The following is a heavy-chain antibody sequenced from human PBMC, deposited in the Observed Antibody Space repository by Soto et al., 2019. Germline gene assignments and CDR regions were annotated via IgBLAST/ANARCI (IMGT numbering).Heavy chain of an antibody. V-gene: IGHV3-7*01. D-gene: IGHD2-8*01. Sequence: PGGSLRLSCAASGFTFSSYAMSWVRQAPGKGLEWVANIKQDGSEKYYVDSVKGRFTISRDNAKNSLYLQMNSLRAEDTAVYYCARDIVRNFYGMDVWGQGTTVTVSS. CDR1: GFTFSSYA. J-gene: IGHJ6*02. CDR3: ARDIVRNFYGMDV. CDR2: IKQDGSEK.